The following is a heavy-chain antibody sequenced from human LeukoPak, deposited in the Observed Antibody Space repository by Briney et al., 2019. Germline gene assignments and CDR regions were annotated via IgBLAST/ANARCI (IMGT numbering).Heavy chain of an antibody. V-gene: IGHV3-74*01. CDR1: GFTFSNYW. J-gene: IGHJ6*02. D-gene: IGHD6-6*01. CDR2: VDAHGGSR. CDR3: VRGPSFYYYYYDMDV. Sequence: GGSLRLSCAGSGFTFSNYWMYWVRQAPGKGLVWVSHVDAHGGSRTYADSVKGRFTVSRDNDKKTMYLQMSSLRAEDTAVYYCVRGPSFYYYYYDMDVWGQGTTVTVSS.